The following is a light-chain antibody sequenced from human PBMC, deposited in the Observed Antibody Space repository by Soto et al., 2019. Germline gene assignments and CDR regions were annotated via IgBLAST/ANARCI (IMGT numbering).Light chain of an antibody. CDR1: SSDVGGYDY. V-gene: IGLV2-14*01. CDR2: EVN. J-gene: IGLJ1*01. Sequence: QSALTQPASVSGSPGQSVTISCTGASSDVGGYDYVSWYQQHPGKAPKLILYEVNNRPSGVSNHFSGSKSGNTASLIISGLQADDEADYYCSSYSTTSPLVFGSGTKLPVL. CDR3: SSYSTTSPLV.